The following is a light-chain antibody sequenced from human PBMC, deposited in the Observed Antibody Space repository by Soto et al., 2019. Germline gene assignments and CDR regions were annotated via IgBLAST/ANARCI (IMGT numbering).Light chain of an antibody. CDR3: QQTYRRPGT. Sequence: DLQMTQSPSFLSASVGDRVTVTCRPSQNISKFLNWYQEKPGKPPKILIYVTSNLENGVPSRFKGSGSGTDFALTINGLQPEDFATYYCQQTYRRPGTFGQGTRV. CDR1: QNISKF. J-gene: IGKJ1*01. V-gene: IGKV1-39*01. CDR2: VTS.